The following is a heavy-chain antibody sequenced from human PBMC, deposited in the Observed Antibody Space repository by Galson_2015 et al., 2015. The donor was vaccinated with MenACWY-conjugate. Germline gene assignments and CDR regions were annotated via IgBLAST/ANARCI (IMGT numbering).Heavy chain of an antibody. J-gene: IGHJ4*02. CDR3: AKGASQLLWANYFDY. Sequence: SLRLSCAASGFTFSTYAMSWVRQVPGKGLEWVSGISYSGGSTHYADSVKGRFTIPSDNSETPLTRQMNSLRAEDTAIYYCAKGASQLLWANYFDYWGQGTLVPVSS. D-gene: IGHD2-2*01. V-gene: IGHV3-23*01. CDR1: GFTFSTYA. CDR2: ISYSGGST.